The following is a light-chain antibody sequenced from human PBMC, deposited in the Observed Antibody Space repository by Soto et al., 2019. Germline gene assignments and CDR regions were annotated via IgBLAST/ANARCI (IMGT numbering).Light chain of an antibody. V-gene: IGLV2-14*01. CDR2: DVS. Sequence: QSVLTQPASVSGSPGQSITISCTGTSSDIDAYNYVSWYQQHPGKAPKLMIYDVSNRPSGISNRFSGSKSGNTASLTISGLHAEDEADYYCGSYTTSSNYVFETGTKVTVL. CDR1: SSDIDAYNY. J-gene: IGLJ1*01. CDR3: GSYTTSSNYV.